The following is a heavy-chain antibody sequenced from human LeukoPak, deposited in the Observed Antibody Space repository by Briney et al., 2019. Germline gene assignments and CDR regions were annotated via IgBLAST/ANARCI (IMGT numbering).Heavy chain of an antibody. J-gene: IGHJ6*03. D-gene: IGHD3-16*01. CDR2: VYYSGTT. CDR3: ARGDRIMITFGEPVDYMDG. V-gene: IGHV4-59*12. CDR1: GGSISYYY. Sequence: PSETLSLTCTVSGGSISYYYWSWIRQSPGKGLEWIGYVYYSGTTNYNPSLKSRVTISVDTSKNQFSLQLRSVTAADTAVYYCARGDRIMITFGEPVDYMDGWGKGTTVTVSS.